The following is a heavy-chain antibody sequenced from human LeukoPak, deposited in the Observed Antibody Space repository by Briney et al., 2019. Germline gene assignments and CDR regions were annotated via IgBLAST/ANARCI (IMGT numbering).Heavy chain of an antibody. V-gene: IGHV1-18*01. CDR2: ISAYNGNT. CDR1: GYTFTSYG. Sequence: ASVKVSCKASGYTFTSYGISWVRQAPGQGLEWMGWISAYNGNTNYAQKLQGRVTMTTDTSTSTAYMELRSLRSDDTAVYYCARDVRLTFGELPQIDYWGQGTLVTVSS. D-gene: IGHD3-10*01. CDR3: ARDVRLTFGELPQIDY. J-gene: IGHJ4*02.